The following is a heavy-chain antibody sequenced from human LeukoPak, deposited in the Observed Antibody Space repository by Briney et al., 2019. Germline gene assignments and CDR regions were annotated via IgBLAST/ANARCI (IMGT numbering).Heavy chain of an antibody. J-gene: IGHJ4*02. V-gene: IGHV3-23*01. Sequence: GGSLRLSCAVSGITLSNYGMSWVRQAPGKGLEWVGGISGSGGATNYADSVKGRFTISRDNPKNTLYLQMNSLRVEDTAVYFCAKRGVVIRVILVGFHKEAYHFDSRGQGALVTVSS. CDR3: AKRGVVIRVILVGFHKEAYHFDS. CDR2: ISGSGGAT. D-gene: IGHD3-22*01. CDR1: GITLSNYG.